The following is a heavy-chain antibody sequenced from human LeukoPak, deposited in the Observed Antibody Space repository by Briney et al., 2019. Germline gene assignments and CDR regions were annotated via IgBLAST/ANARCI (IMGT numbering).Heavy chain of an antibody. D-gene: IGHD4-17*01. CDR3: ASYGDYYHMDV. J-gene: IGHJ6*03. Sequence: QSGGSLRLSCAASGFTFSSYGMSWVRQAPGKGLEWVSAITGSGENTYYADSVKGRFTISRDNSKKTLYLQMNSLRAEDTAVYYCASYGDYYHMDVWGKGTTVTISS. CDR1: GFTFSSYG. CDR2: ITGSGENT. V-gene: IGHV3-23*01.